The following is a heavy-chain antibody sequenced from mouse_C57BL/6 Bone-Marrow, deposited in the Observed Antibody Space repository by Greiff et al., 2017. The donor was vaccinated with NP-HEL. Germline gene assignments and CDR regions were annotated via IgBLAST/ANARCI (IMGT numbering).Heavy chain of an antibody. Sequence: VQLQQPGAELVKPGASVKLSCKASGYTFTSYWMHWVKQRPGQGLEWIGMIHPNSGSTNYNEKFKSKATLTVDKSSSTAYMQLSSLTSEDSAVYYCAKLGRGGYFDVWGTGTTVTVSS. V-gene: IGHV1-64*01. CDR3: AKLGRGGYFDV. CDR1: GYTFTSYW. CDR2: IHPNSGST. D-gene: IGHD4-1*01. J-gene: IGHJ1*03.